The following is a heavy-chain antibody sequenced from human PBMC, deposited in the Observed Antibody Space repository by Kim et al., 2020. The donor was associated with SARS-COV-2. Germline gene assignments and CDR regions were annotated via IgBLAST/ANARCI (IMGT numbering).Heavy chain of an antibody. J-gene: IGHJ1*01. V-gene: IGHV4-61*02. CDR1: GGTISSDSYY. Sequence: SETLSLTCTVSGGTISSDSYYRSCMRQCDGRCLEWSGCRETSGRKNDNPSLKSRVTISVDTSKNQFSLKRSSVTAADTAVYYCARESKSSVLGATRIDWGQGTMVTGSP. D-gene: IGHD1-26*01. CDR3: ARESKSSVLGATRID. CDR2: RETSGRK.